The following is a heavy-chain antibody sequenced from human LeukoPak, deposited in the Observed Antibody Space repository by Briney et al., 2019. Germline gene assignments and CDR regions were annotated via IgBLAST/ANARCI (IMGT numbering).Heavy chain of an antibody. CDR2: IYYSGST. CDR3: ARVECISGACSSFDY. Sequence: PSQTLSLTCTVSGGSISSGGYYWSWIRQHPGKGLEWIGNIYYSGSTDYNPSLKSRVTISVDTSKNQFSRKLSSVTAADTAVYYCARVECISGACSSFDYWGQGTLVTVSS. CDR1: GGSISSGGYY. V-gene: IGHV4-31*03. D-gene: IGHD2-8*01. J-gene: IGHJ4*02.